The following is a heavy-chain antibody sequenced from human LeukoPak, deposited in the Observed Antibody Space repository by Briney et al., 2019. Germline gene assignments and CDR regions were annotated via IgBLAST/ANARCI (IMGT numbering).Heavy chain of an antibody. J-gene: IGHJ3*02. V-gene: IGHV3-23*01. CDR3: AKGAPATYYYDSSGYYAFDI. CDR2: ISGSGGST. Sequence: GGSLRLSCAASGFTFSSYAMSWVRQAPGKGLEWVSAISGSGGSTYYADSVEGRFTISRDNSKNTLYLQMNSLRAEDTAVYYCAKGAPATYYYDSSGYYAFDIWGQGTMVTVSS. D-gene: IGHD3-22*01. CDR1: GFTFSSYA.